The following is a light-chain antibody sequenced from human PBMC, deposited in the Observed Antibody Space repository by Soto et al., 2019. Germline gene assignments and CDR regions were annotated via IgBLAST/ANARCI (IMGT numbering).Light chain of an antibody. J-gene: IGKJ1*01. CDR2: GAS. CDR1: QSVSSN. V-gene: IGKV3-15*01. CDR3: QQYNNWPRT. Sequence: EIVMTQSPATLSVSPGERATLSCRASQSVSSNLAWYQQKPGQAPRLLIYGASTRATGIPARLSGSGSGTEFTLTISSLQSEDFAVYHCQQYNNWPRTFGQGTKVDIK.